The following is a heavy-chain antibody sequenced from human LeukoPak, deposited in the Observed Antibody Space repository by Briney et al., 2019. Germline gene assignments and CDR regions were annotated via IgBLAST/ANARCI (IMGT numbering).Heavy chain of an antibody. V-gene: IGHV3-23*01. Sequence: GGSLRLSCAASGFTLSNFAMSWVRQAPGKGLEWVSLITTSADTPYYADSVKGRFTISRDNSKNTLFLQVNGLRAEDTAVYYCAKALTTVTTIWDYWGQGTLVSVSS. CDR2: ITTSADTP. J-gene: IGHJ4*02. CDR3: AKALTTVTTIWDY. CDR1: GFTLSNFA. D-gene: IGHD4-17*01.